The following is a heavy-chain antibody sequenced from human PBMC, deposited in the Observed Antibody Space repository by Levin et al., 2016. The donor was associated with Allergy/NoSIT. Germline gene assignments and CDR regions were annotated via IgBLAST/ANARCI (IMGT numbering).Heavy chain of an antibody. V-gene: IGHV1-18*01. D-gene: IGHD2/OR15-2a*01. Sequence: QGLGQGPEWLGWINPYNRYTNYAQKFQDRLTLTTDISTSTAYMELTSLTSDDTAVYFCALDLRPLSGRPEYFQHWGQGTLVTVSS. J-gene: IGHJ1*01. CDR2: INPYNRYT. CDR3: ALDLRPLSGRPEYFQH.